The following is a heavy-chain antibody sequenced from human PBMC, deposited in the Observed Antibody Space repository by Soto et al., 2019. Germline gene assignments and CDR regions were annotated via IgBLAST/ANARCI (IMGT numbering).Heavy chain of an antibody. CDR3: ASDTDYYYYGMDV. CDR1: GGSFSGYY. Sequence: SETLSLTCAVYGGSFSGYYWSWIRQPPGKRLEWIGEINHSGSTNYNPSLKSRVTISVDTSKNQFSLKLSSVTAADTAVYYCASDTDYYYYGMDVWGQGTTVTVSS. CDR2: INHSGST. D-gene: IGHD5-18*01. J-gene: IGHJ6*02. V-gene: IGHV4-34*01.